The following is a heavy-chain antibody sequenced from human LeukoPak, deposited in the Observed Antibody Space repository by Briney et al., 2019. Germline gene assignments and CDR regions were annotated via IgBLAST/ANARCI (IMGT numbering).Heavy chain of an antibody. Sequence: PSETLSLTCTVSGGSISSYYWSWIRQPAGKGLEWIGRIYTSGSTNYNPSLKSRVTISVDTSKNQFSLKLSSVTAADTAVYYCARESSFGVVIDAFDIWGQGTMVTVSS. CDR1: GGSISSYY. V-gene: IGHV4-4*07. J-gene: IGHJ3*02. CDR2: IYTSGST. D-gene: IGHD3-3*01. CDR3: ARESSFGVVIDAFDI.